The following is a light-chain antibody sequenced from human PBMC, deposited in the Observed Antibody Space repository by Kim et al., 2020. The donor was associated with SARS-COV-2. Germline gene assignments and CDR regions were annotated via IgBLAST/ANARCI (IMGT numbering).Light chain of an antibody. V-gene: IGKV3-20*01. CDR2: GAS. Sequence: EIVLTQSPGTLSFSPGDRVTLSCRASQSVSYSYLAWYQQRPGQAPRLLIYGASRRATGIPDRFSGSGSGTDFTLTISSLEPDDFAVYYCQQCTSSPALTFGGGTKVDIK. CDR3: QQCTSSPALT. CDR1: QSVSYSY. J-gene: IGKJ4*01.